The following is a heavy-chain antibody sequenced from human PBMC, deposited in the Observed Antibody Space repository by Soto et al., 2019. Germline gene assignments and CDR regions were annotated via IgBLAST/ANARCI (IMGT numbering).Heavy chain of an antibody. CDR2: IVVGSGNT. J-gene: IGHJ4*02. Sequence: ASVKVSCKASGFTFTSSAVQWVRQARGQRLEWIGWIVVGSGNTNYAQKFQERVTITRDMSTSTAYMELSSLRSEDTAVYYCAADIDSSGYRPFDYWGQGTLVTVSS. CDR3: AADIDSSGYRPFDY. CDR1: GFTFTSSA. V-gene: IGHV1-58*01. D-gene: IGHD3-22*01.